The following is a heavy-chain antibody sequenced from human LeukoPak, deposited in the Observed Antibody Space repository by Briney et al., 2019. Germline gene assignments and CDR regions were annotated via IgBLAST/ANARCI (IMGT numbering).Heavy chain of an antibody. CDR2: ITSNGGNT. CDR1: GFTFSSYA. CDR3: ARGLFGVVTPFDY. V-gene: IGHV3-64*01. J-gene: IGHJ4*02. Sequence: GGSLRLSCAASGFTFSSYAMHWVRQAPGKGLEYVSAITSNGGNTYYANSLKGRFTISRDNSKNTLYLQMDSVRADDMAVYYCARGLFGVVTPFDYWGQGTLVTVSS. D-gene: IGHD3-3*01.